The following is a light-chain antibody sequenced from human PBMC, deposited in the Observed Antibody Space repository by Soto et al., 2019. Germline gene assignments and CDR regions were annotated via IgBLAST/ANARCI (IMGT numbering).Light chain of an antibody. Sequence: DIVMTQSPDSLAVSLGERATINCKSSQSVLYSSNNKNYLAWYQQRPGQPPKLLIYWASTRESGVPDRFSGSGSGTDFTLTITSLLAEDAAVYYCQQYESTPPTFGQGTMLEIK. CDR3: QQYESTPPT. V-gene: IGKV4-1*01. CDR1: QSVLYSSNNKNY. CDR2: WAS. J-gene: IGKJ2*01.